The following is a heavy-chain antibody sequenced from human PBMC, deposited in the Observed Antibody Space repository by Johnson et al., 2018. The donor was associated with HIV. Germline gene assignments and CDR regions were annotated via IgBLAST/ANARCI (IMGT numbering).Heavy chain of an antibody. CDR3: AKDFHHVWYGGKKGPYDAFDI. D-gene: IGHD4-23*01. V-gene: IGHV3-33*06. CDR2: IWYDGSKK. Sequence: QMQLVESGGGVVQPGRSLRLSCAASGFTFSNYGIHWVRQAPGKGLEWVAVIWYDGSKKYYADSVKGRFTISRDNYKNTLYLQMNSLRAEDTAVYYCAKDFHHVWYGGKKGPYDAFDIWGQGTMVTVSS. J-gene: IGHJ3*02. CDR1: GFTFSNYG.